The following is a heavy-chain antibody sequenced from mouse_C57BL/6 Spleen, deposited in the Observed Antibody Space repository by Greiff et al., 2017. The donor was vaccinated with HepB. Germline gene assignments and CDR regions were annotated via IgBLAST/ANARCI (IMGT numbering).Heavy chain of an antibody. CDR1: GYTFTSYW. Sequence: VQLQQPGAELVMPGASVKLSCKASGYTFTSYWMHWVKQRPGQGLEWIGEIDPSDSYTNYNQKFKGKSTLTVDKSSSTAYMQLSSLTSEDAAVYYCATASNYGYAMDYWGQGTSVTVSS. CDR3: ATASNYGYAMDY. D-gene: IGHD2-5*01. CDR2: IDPSDSYT. V-gene: IGHV1-69*01. J-gene: IGHJ4*01.